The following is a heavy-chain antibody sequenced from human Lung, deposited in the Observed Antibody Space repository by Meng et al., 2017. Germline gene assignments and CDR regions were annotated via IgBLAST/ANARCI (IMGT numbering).Heavy chain of an antibody. CDR1: SGAFRDYY. Sequence: QAQLQQRGAGLLKPSETLSLTCAVYSGAFRDYYWSWFRQTPGKGLEWIGDINDSGSSNSNPSLKSRVTMSVDTTKKQFSLTLNSVTAAGTAVYYCARGWLLSPPFYFDFWGRGVLVTVSS. D-gene: IGHD4-23*01. V-gene: IGHV4-34*02. CDR3: ARGWLLSPPFYFDF. J-gene: IGHJ4*02. CDR2: INDSGSS.